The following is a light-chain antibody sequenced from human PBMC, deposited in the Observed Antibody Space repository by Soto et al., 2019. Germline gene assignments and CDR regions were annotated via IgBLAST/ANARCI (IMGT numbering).Light chain of an antibody. J-gene: IGLJ1*01. CDR1: SSDVGAYTS. CDR3: SSYTSDNRDYV. Sequence: QSFMTHPASLSCSPGQSIAISCTGTSSDVGAYTSVSWYQQHPGKAPKLIIYEVSNRPPGVSTRFSGSKSTSTASLTISGLQAEDEAHYYCSSYTSDNRDYVLRTAPTLTVL. V-gene: IGLV2-14*01. CDR2: EVS.